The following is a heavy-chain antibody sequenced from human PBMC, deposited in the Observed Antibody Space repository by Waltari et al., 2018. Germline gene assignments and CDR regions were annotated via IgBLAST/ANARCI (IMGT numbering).Heavy chain of an antibody. CDR2: IIHDGNT. CDR1: GGSFSGDF. Sequence: QVQLQQWGTRVLKPSETLSLTCAVHGGSFSGDFWAWIRQPPGKGLEWIGEIIHDGNTNYNPSLKSRVSISADMSKNQFSLKVTSVTAADTAVYYCVSPAGRYSRSPFFDYWGQGTLVTVSS. CDR3: VSPAGRYSRSPFFDY. J-gene: IGHJ4*02. V-gene: IGHV4-34*12. D-gene: IGHD6-6*01.